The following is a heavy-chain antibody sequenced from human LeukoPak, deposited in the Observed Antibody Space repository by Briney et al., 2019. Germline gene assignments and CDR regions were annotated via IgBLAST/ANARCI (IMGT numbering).Heavy chain of an antibody. Sequence: SVRVSCKASGGTFSSYAISWVRQAPRQGLEWMGRIIPIFGTANYAQKFQGRVTITTDESTSTAYMELSSLRSEDTAVYYCAREPGRGIAARPEDYWGQGTLVTVSS. V-gene: IGHV1-69*05. J-gene: IGHJ4*02. CDR1: GGTFSSYA. CDR2: IIPIFGTA. D-gene: IGHD6-6*01. CDR3: AREPGRGIAARPEDY.